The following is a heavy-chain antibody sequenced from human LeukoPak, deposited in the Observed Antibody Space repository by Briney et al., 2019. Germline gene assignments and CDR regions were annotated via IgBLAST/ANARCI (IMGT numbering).Heavy chain of an antibody. D-gene: IGHD6-13*01. CDR3: AREYSSFEY. CDR1: GGSISTYY. J-gene: IGHJ4*02. V-gene: IGHV4-59*01. CDR2: INYSGST. Sequence: PSETLSLTCTVSGGSISTYYWSWIRQAPGKGLEWIGYINYSGSTDYNPPLKSRVTISVDTSKNQLSLKMRSVTAADTAVYYCAREYSSFEYWGQGTLVTVSS.